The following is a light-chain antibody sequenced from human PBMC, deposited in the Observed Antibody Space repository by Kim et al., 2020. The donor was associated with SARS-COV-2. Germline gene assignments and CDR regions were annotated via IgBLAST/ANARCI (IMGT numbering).Light chain of an antibody. CDR3: QQRGNWPLT. J-gene: IGKJ4*01. CDR1: QSVSSY. Sequence: LSPGERATLSCRASQSVSSYLAWYQQKPGQAPRLLIYDASNRATGIPARFSGSGSGTEFTLTIGSLEPEDFAVYYCQQRGNWPLTFGGGTKVDIK. V-gene: IGKV3-11*01. CDR2: DAS.